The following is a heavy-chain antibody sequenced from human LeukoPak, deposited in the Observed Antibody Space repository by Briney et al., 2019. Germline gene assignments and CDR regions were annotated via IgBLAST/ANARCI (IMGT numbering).Heavy chain of an antibody. V-gene: IGHV1-2*02. CDR3: ARDMGGLRDTMIVVANDAFDI. CDR2: INPNRGGT. D-gene: IGHD3-22*01. Sequence: GASVKVSCKASGYTFTGYYMHWVRQAPGQGLEWMGWINPNRGGTNYAQKFQGRVTMTRDTSISTAYMELSRLRSDDTAVYYCARDMGGLRDTMIVVANDAFDIWGQGTMVTVSS. CDR1: GYTFTGYY. J-gene: IGHJ3*02.